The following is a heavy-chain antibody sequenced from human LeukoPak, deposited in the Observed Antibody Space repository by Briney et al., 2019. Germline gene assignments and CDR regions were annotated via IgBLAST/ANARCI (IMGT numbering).Heavy chain of an antibody. D-gene: IGHD2-15*01. CDR2: INPNSGGT. CDR3: ARQYCSGGSCYKLYYYYGMDV. Sequence: ASVKVSCKASGYTFTGYYMHWVRQAPGQGLEWMGWINPNSGGTNYAQKFQGRVTMTRDTSISTAYMELSRLRSDDTAVCYCARQYCSGGSCYKLYYYYGMDVWGQGTTVTVSS. V-gene: IGHV1-2*02. CDR1: GYTFTGYY. J-gene: IGHJ6*02.